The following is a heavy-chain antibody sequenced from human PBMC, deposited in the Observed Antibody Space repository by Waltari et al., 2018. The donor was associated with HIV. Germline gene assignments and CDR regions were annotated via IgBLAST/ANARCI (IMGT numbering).Heavy chain of an antibody. J-gene: IGHJ4*02. D-gene: IGHD2-15*01. CDR3: AREGIVAAPFDF. CDR2: ISRDGSSK. V-gene: IGHV3-30*01. CDR1: GFIFRDFA. Sequence: QVQLVESGGGLVQPGGSLRRSCAAPGFIFRDFAIHWVRQAPGKGLEWVAVISRDGSSKYYADSVQGRFTISRDNSKNSLHLHMNSLRPKDTAVYYCAREGIVAAPFDFWGLGTLVTVSS.